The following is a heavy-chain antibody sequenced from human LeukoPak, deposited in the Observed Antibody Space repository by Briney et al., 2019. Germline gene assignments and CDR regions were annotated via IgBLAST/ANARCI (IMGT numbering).Heavy chain of an antibody. V-gene: IGHV1-2*02. CDR3: ARVLGGTTFGVDI. D-gene: IGHD1-7*01. CDR1: GYTFTGYY. Sequence: ASVTVSCKASGYTFTGYYMNWVRQAPGQGLEWMGWISPNSGGTNYAEKFQGRVTMTRDTSISTAYMELSGLRSDDTAVYYCARVLGGTTFGVDIWGQGTMVTVSS. CDR2: ISPNSGGT. J-gene: IGHJ3*02.